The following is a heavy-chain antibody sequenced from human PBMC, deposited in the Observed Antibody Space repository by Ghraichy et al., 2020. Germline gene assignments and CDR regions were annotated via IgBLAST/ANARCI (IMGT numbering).Heavy chain of an antibody. CDR2: IYYSGST. D-gene: IGHD2-2*01. J-gene: IGHJ4*02. CDR1: GGSINSSSYY. V-gene: IGHV4-39*01. CDR3: ARHYCSSTSCPFDY. Sequence: SETLSLTCTVSGGSINSSSYYWGWIRQPPGKGLEWIGSIYYSGSTYYNPSLKSRVTISVDTSKNQFSLKLSSVTAADTAVYYCARHYCSSTSCPFDYWGQGTLVTVSS.